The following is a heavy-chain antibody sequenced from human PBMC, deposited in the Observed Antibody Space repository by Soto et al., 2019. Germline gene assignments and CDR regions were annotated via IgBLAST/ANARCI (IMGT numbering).Heavy chain of an antibody. CDR1: GYTFTSYG. CDR2: ISAYNGNT. Sequence: ASVKVSCKASGYTFTSYGISWVRQAPGQGLEWMGWISAYNGNTNYAQKLQGRVTMTTDTSTSTAYMELRSLRSDDTAVYYCARDPKTGTYYYYYGMDVWGQGTTVTVS. J-gene: IGHJ6*02. CDR3: ARDPKTGTYYYYYGMDV. D-gene: IGHD1-1*01. V-gene: IGHV1-18*01.